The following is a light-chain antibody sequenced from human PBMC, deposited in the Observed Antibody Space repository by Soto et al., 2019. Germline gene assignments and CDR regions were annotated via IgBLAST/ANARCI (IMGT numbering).Light chain of an antibody. Sequence: QSALTQPASVSGSPGQSITISCTGTSSDVGAYDYVSWYQQHPDKAPKLMIYEVYYRPSGVSNRFSGSKSVNTATLTISGLQAEDEADYYCSSYTSSSPRVFGTGTKLTVL. J-gene: IGLJ1*01. V-gene: IGLV2-14*03. CDR3: SSYTSSSPRV. CDR1: SSDVGAYDY. CDR2: EVY.